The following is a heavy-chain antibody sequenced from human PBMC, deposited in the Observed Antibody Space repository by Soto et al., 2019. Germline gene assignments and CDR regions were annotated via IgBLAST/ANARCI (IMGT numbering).Heavy chain of an antibody. CDR1: GGSMSRYY. Sequence: SETLSLTCTVSGGSMSRYYWTWIRQPPGKGLEWIGNIHYTGSTNYNPSLKSRVTILLGTSTSQFSLKVSSVTAADTAVYYCARDLTISSTNGPLDPWGHGTLVTVSS. J-gene: IGHJ5*02. CDR3: ARDLTISSTNGPLDP. D-gene: IGHD1-1*01. CDR2: IHYTGST. V-gene: IGHV4-59*01.